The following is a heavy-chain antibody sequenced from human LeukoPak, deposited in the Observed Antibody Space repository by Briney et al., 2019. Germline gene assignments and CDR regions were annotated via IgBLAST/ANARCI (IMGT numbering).Heavy chain of an antibody. D-gene: IGHD1-14*01. CDR3: ARGQISRKHFDY. CDR2: GGGS. CDR1: GGSISDYY. Sequence: SETLSLTCTVSGGSISDYYWTWIRQPAGKGLEWIGRGGGSNYNPSLKSRVTISIDTSKNQLSLKLRSVTVADTAVYYCARGQISRKHFDYWGRGTLVTVYS. V-gene: IGHV4-4*07. J-gene: IGHJ4*02.